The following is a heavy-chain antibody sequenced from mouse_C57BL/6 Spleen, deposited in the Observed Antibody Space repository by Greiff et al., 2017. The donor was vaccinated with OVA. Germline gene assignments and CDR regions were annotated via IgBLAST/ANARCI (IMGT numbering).Heavy chain of an antibody. CDR2: INPNNGGT. CDR3: ARGYYGSSDWYFDV. Sequence: EVKLMESGPELVKPGASVKMSCKASGYTFTDYNMHWVKQSHGKSLEWIGYINPNNGGTSYNQKFKGKATLTVNKSSSTAYMELRSLTSEDSAVYYCARGYYGSSDWYFDVWGTGTTVTVSS. J-gene: IGHJ1*03. V-gene: IGHV1-22*01. CDR1: GYTFTDYN. D-gene: IGHD1-1*01.